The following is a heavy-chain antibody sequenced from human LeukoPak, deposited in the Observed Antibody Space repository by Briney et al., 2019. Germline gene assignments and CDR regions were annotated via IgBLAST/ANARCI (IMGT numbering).Heavy chain of an antibody. CDR3: AKDGSTYYDRSGYYPFHY. D-gene: IGHD3-22*01. Sequence: GGSLRLSCVAPGFTFSSNAMSWVRQAPGKGLEWVATISGIDSGAYYADSVKGRFTISRDNSKNTLYLHMNSLRAEDTAVYYCAKDGSTYYDRSGYYPFHYWGQGALVTVSS. CDR1: GFTFSSNA. J-gene: IGHJ4*02. V-gene: IGHV3-23*01. CDR2: ISGIDSGA.